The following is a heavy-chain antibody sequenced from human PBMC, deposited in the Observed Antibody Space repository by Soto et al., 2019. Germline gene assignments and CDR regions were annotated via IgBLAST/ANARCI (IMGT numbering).Heavy chain of an antibody. D-gene: IGHD1-26*01. CDR2: IIPIFGTA. V-gene: IGHV1-69*13. J-gene: IGHJ5*02. CDR1: GCTFSSYA. Sequence: SVKASCKASGCTFSSYAISWVRQAPGQGLEWMGGIIPIFGTANYAQKFQGRVTITADESTSTAYMELSSLRSEDTAVYYCARGSERWELLRRGNWFDPWGQGTLVTVSS. CDR3: ARGSERWELLRRGNWFDP.